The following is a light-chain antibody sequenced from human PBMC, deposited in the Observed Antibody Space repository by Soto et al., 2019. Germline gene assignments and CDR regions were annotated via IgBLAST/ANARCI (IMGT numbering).Light chain of an antibody. J-gene: IGLJ1*01. CDR2: EVT. Sequence: TISCNRTNSDIGSYNHVAWSQPFPGKTPKLLIYEVTDRPPGVSDRFSGSKSGITASLTISVLQHEDDAYYYCISYNIWPLSLFGTRTIVTGL. V-gene: IGLV2-14*03. CDR1: NSDIGSYNH. CDR3: ISYNIWPLSL.